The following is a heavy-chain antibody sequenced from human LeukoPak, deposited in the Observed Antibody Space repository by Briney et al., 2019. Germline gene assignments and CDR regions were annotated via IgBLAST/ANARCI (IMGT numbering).Heavy chain of an antibody. CDR3: ARGRGSYFSENKNFDY. CDR2: IYYSGST. Sequence: SETLSLTCTISGGSISSSSYYWGWIRQPPGKGLEWLGSIYYSGSTYYNPSLKSRVTISVDTSKNQFSLKLSSVTAADTAVYYCARGRGSYFSENKNFDYWGQGTLVTVSS. V-gene: IGHV4-39*07. CDR1: GGSISSSSYY. J-gene: IGHJ4*02. D-gene: IGHD1-26*01.